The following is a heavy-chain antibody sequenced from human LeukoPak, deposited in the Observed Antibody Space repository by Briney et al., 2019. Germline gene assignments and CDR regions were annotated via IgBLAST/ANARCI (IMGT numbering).Heavy chain of an antibody. V-gene: IGHV3-23*01. Sequence: GSLRLSCAASGFIFNNYGLTWVRQAPGKGLEWVSAISNDGGGTNYADFVKGRFTISRNNSKNTLFLQMNSLRAEDTALYYCAKGSSGYFVDLWGQGTLVTVSS. D-gene: IGHD3-22*01. J-gene: IGHJ5*02. CDR3: AKGSSGYFVDL. CDR1: GFIFNNYG. CDR2: ISNDGGGT.